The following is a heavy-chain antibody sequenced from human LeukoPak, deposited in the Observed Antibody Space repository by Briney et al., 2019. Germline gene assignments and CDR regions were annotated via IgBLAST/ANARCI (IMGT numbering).Heavy chain of an antibody. J-gene: IGHJ6*02. Sequence: ASVTVSFTASGYTFTSYGISWVRQAPGQGLEWMGWISAYNGNTNYAQKLHGRVTMTTDTSTSTAYMELRSLRSDDTAVYYCARGGRDPPPYYYYGMDVWGQGTTVTVSS. V-gene: IGHV1-18*01. CDR1: GYTFTSYG. CDR3: ARGGRDPPPYYYYGMDV. D-gene: IGHD1-26*01. CDR2: ISAYNGNT.